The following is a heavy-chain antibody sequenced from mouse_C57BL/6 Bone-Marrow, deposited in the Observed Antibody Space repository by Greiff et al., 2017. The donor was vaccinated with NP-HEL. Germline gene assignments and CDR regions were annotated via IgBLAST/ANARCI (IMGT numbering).Heavy chain of an antibody. CDR3: ARHGRFPYYFDY. CDR1: GFTFSSYG. V-gene: IGHV5-6*01. Sequence: EVQLQQSGGDLVKPGGSLKLSCAASGFTFSSYGMSWVRQTPDKRLEWVATISSGGSYTYYPDSVKGRFTISRDNAKNTLYLQMSSLKSEDTAMYYCARHGRFPYYFDYWGQGTTLTVSS. CDR2: ISSGGSYT. J-gene: IGHJ2*01.